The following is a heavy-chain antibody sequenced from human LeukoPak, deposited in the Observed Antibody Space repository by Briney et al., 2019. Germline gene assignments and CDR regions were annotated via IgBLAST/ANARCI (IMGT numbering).Heavy chain of an antibody. Sequence: GASVKVFCKASGYTFNSYSINWVRQAPGQGLEWMGWINAYNGNTNYAQKAQGRVTMTTDTSTSTAYMELRSLTSDDTAVYYCARDGFRGPADYWGQGTLVTVSS. CDR1: GYTFNSYS. V-gene: IGHV1-18*01. D-gene: IGHD3-16*01. CDR3: ARDGFRGPADY. J-gene: IGHJ4*02. CDR2: INAYNGNT.